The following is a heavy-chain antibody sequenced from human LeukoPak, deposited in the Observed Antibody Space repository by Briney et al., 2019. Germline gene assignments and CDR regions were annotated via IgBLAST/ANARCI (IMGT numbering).Heavy chain of an antibody. V-gene: IGHV3-9*01. CDR2: ISWNSDKI. CDR3: AKSGIFQGYYFYYMDV. J-gene: IGHJ6*03. D-gene: IGHD2-15*01. Sequence: GGSLRLSCAASGFNFDDYAMHWVRQAPGKGLEWVSGISWNSDKIGYADSVKGRFTISRDNAKKSLYLQMNSARPEDTALYYCAKSGIFQGYYFYYMDVWGKGTTVTISS. CDR1: GFNFDDYA.